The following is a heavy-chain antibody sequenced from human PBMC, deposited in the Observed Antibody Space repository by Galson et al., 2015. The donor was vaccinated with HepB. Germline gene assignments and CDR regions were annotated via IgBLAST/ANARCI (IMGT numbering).Heavy chain of an antibody. CDR1: GFTFAGYA. V-gene: IGHV3-23*01. Sequence: SLRLSCAASGFTFAGYAMTWVRQAPGKGLEWVSAIRRGGGETFYADSVKGRFTISRDNSKNTLYLQMNSLRAEDTAIYYCAKVHALFEPFELLRSGFDPGGQGTLVTVSS. J-gene: IGHJ5*01. CDR2: IRRGGGET. D-gene: IGHD2-15*01. CDR3: AKVHALFEPFELLRSGFDP.